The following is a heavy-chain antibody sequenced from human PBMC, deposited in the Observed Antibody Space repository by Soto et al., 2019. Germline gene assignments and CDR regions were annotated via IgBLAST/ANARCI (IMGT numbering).Heavy chain of an antibody. V-gene: IGHV3-23*01. Sequence: EVQLLESGGGLVQPGGSLRLSCAASGFTFNNYAMNWVRQAPGKGLEWVSSISGSGGSTYYADSVKGRFTISRDNSKNTLYLQMNSLRAEDPAVYYCAKGALGSSSWYDFDYWGQGTLVTVSS. CDR1: GFTFNNYA. CDR3: AKGALGSSSWYDFDY. D-gene: IGHD6-13*01. CDR2: ISGSGGST. J-gene: IGHJ4*02.